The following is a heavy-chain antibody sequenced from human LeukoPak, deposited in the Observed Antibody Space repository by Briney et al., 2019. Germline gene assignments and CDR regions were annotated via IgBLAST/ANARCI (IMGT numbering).Heavy chain of an antibody. Sequence: AGGSLRLSCAASGFTFSSYGMHWVRQAPGKGLEWVAVISYDGSNKYYVDSVKGRLTISRDNSKNTLYLQMNSLRAEDTAVYYCAELGITMIGGVWGKGTTVTISS. CDR2: ISYDGSNK. V-gene: IGHV3-30*18. D-gene: IGHD3-10*02. J-gene: IGHJ6*04. CDR3: AELGITMIGGV. CDR1: GFTFSSYG.